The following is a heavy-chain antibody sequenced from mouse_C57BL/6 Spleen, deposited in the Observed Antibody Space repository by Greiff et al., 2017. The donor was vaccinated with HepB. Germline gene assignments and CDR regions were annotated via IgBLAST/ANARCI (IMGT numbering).Heavy chain of an antibody. V-gene: IGHV1-59*01. CDR2: IDPSDSYT. CDR1: GYTFTSYW. Sequence: QVQLQQSGAELVRPGTSVKLSCKASGYTFTSYWMHWVKQRPGQGLEWIGVIDPSDSYTNYNQKFKGKATLTVDTSSSTAYMQLSSLTSEDSAVYYCARWSNFFDYWGQGTTLTVSS. D-gene: IGHD5-1*01. CDR3: ARWSNFFDY. J-gene: IGHJ2*01.